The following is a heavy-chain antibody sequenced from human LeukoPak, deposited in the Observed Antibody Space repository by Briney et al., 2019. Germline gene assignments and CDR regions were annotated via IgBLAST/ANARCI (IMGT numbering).Heavy chain of an antibody. CDR3: ARQKGLSAFDI. CDR1: GFSFGTYG. Sequence: GGSLRLSCTMFGFSFGTYGMSWVRQAPGNGLEWVAVIWNDGSHQYYTDSVKGRFTISRDNSKNTVYLQMNSLRADDTALYYCARQKGLSAFDIWGQGTMVTVSS. J-gene: IGHJ3*02. CDR2: IWNDGSHQ. D-gene: IGHD6-19*01. V-gene: IGHV3-33*01.